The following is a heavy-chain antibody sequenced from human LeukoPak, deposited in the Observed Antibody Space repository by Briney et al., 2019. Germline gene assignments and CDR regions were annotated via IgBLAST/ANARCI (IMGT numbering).Heavy chain of an antibody. CDR1: GYTFTGYY. CDR3: ARPLRYFDLYYFDY. D-gene: IGHD3-9*01. CDR2: INPNSGGT. V-gene: IGHV1-2*02. J-gene: IGHJ4*02. Sequence: ASVKVSCKASGYTFTGYYMHWVRQAPGQGLEWMGWINPNSGGTNYAQKFQGRVTMTRDTSISTAYMELSRLRSDDTAVYYCARPLRYFDLYYFDYWGQGPWSPSPQ.